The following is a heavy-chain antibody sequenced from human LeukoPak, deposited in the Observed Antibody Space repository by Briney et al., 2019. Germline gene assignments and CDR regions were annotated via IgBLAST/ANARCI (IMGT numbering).Heavy chain of an antibody. J-gene: IGHJ4*02. Sequence: EGSLRLSCAASGFTFSSYAMHWVRQAPGKGLEYVSAISSNVGSTYYANSVKGRFTISRDNSKNTLYLQMGSLRAEDMAVYYWARGSYGDYVYFDYWSQGTLVTVSS. CDR3: ARGSYGDYVYFDY. CDR2: ISSNVGST. D-gene: IGHD4-17*01. V-gene: IGHV3-64*01. CDR1: GFTFSSYA.